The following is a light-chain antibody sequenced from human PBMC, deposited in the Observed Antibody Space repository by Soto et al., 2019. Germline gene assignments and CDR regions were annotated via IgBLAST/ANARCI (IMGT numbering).Light chain of an antibody. V-gene: IGKV1-5*01. CDR3: QQYNRYAVT. J-gene: IGKJ1*01. Sequence: DIQVTQRPPALSACIGDTVTITFRASQTISTWMAWYQQKKGQAPKLLIYDASTLQSGVPSRFSASGYGTEFDLTISGLQTDDFAVYYYQQYNRYAVTFGQGTKVDI. CDR1: QTISTW. CDR2: DAS.